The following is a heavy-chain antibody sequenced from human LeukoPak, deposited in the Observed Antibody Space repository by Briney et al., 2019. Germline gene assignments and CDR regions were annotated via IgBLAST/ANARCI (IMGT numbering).Heavy chain of an antibody. CDR1: GGSISSYY. V-gene: IGHV4-59*01. CDR3: ARGDDYVWGSYRYTTVGFDY. Sequence: SETLSLTCTVSGGSISSYYWSWIRQPPGKGLEWIGYIYCSGSTNYNPSLKSRVTISVDTSKNQFSLKLSSVTAADTAVYYCARGDDYVWGSYRYTTVGFDYWGQGTLVTVSS. D-gene: IGHD3-16*02. J-gene: IGHJ4*02. CDR2: IYCSGST.